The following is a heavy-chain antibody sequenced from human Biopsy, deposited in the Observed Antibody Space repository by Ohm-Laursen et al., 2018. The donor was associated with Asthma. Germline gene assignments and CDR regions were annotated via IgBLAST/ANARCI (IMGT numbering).Heavy chain of an antibody. J-gene: IGHJ4*02. D-gene: IGHD5-24*01. CDR2: IYYSGSS. V-gene: IGHV4-31*03. Sequence: TLSLTCTVSGGSISSGGYYWSWIRQHPGKGLEWIGYIYYSGSSYYNPSLKSRVNISVDTSKNQFSLKLSSVTAADTAVYYCARGPPVDREDWGQGTLVTVSS. CDR3: ARGPPVDRED. CDR1: GGSISSGGYY.